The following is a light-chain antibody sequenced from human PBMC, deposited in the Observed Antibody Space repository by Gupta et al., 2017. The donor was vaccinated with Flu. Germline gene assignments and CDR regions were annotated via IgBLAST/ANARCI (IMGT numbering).Light chain of an antibody. V-gene: IGKV3-11*01. CDR1: QTVSTY. CDR2: DAS. J-gene: IGKJ4*01. CDR3: QQRTNWPPT. Sequence: PATLSFSPGERATLSCRASQTVSTYLAWYQHKPGQAPRLLIYDASNRATGIPARFSGSGSGTDFTLTISSLEPEDFAVYYCQQRTNWPPTFGGGTKVEIK.